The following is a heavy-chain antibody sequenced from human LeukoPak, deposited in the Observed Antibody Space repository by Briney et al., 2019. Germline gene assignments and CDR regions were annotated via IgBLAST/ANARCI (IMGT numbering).Heavy chain of an antibody. CDR1: GFTFSNAW. V-gene: IGHV3-15*01. J-gene: IGHJ4*02. Sequence: GGSLGLSCAASGFTFSNAWMSWVRQAPGKGLEWVGRIKSKTDGGTTDYAAPVKGRFTISRDDSKNTLYLQMNSLKTEDTAVYYCTTDMVAGTLDYWGQGTLVTVSS. CDR2: IKSKTDGGTT. CDR3: TTDMVAGTLDY. D-gene: IGHD6-19*01.